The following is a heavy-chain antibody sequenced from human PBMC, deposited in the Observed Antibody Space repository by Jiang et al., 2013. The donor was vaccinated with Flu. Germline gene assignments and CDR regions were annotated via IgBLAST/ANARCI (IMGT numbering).Heavy chain of an antibody. D-gene: IGHD1-1*01. CDR3: AREGWVELERRMFSWFDP. Sequence: SGAEVKKPGASVKVSCKASGYTFTNYALHWVRQAPGQRPEWMGWINADNGNTISSQKFKGRVTFTRDTFASTAYMELSNLILEDTAVYYCAREGWVELERRMFSWFDPWGQGTLVTVSS. V-gene: IGHV1-3*01. CDR2: INADNGNT. CDR1: GYTFTNYA. J-gene: IGHJ5*02.